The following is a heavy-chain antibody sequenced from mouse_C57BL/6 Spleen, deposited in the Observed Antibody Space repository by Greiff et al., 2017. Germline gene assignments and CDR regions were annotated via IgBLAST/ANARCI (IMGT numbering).Heavy chain of an antibody. CDR2: IDPSDSYT. CDR1: GYTFTSYW. J-gene: IGHJ1*03. CDR3: ARYYGSSYGWYFDV. Sequence: QVQLQQPGAELVMPGASVKLSCKASGYTFTSYWMHWVKQRPGQGLEWIGEIDPSDSYTNYKQKFKGNSTLTVDKSSSTAYMQLSSMTAEDSAVYYCARYYGSSYGWYFDVWGTGTTVTVSS. D-gene: IGHD1-1*01. V-gene: IGHV1-69*01.